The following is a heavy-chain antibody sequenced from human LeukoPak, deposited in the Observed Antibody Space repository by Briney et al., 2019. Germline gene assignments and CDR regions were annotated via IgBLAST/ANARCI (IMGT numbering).Heavy chain of an antibody. CDR2: IYYSGST. J-gene: IGHJ4*02. CDR1: GGSISSYY. Sequence: PSETLSLTCTVSGGSISSYYWSWIRQPPGKGLEWIGYIYYSGSTNYNPPLKSGVTISVDTSKNQFSLKQSSVTAADTAVYYCAREGVGDGYNFDYWGQGTLVTVSS. D-gene: IGHD5-24*01. V-gene: IGHV4-59*01. CDR3: AREGVGDGYNFDY.